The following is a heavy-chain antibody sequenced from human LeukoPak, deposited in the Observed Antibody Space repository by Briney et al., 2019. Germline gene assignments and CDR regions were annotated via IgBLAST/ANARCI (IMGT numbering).Heavy chain of an antibody. V-gene: IGHV4-34*01. CDR2: INHSGST. D-gene: IGHD3-10*01. J-gene: IGHJ4*02. Sequence: SETLSLTCAVYGGSFSGYYWSWIRQPPGKGLEWIGEINHSGSTNYNPSLKSRVTISVDTSKNQFSLELTSVTAADTAVYYCARGRSGSYYNFDYWGQGTLVTVSS. CDR3: ARGRSGSYYNFDY. CDR1: GGSFSGYY.